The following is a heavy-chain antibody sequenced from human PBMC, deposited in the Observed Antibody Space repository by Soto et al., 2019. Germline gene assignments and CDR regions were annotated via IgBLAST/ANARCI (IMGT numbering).Heavy chain of an antibody. CDR1: GGSITSGNW. J-gene: IGHJ4*02. Sequence: QVQLQESGPGLVKPSGTLSLTCAVSGGSITSGNWWTWVRQPPGKGLAWIGEIYHSGSTNYSPSLNSRVTISVDKSKNPFSLNLRSVTAADTAVYYCAAASIWRLDYWCQGTLVTVSS. CDR2: IYHSGST. V-gene: IGHV4-4*02. D-gene: IGHD6-13*01. CDR3: AAASIWRLDY.